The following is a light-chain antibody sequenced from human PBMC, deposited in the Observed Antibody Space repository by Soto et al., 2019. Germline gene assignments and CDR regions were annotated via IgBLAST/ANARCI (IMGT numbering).Light chain of an antibody. V-gene: IGKV1-5*01. CDR1: QSIGNW. CDR3: QQYNSYPPN. CDR2: DAS. Sequence: DIQMTQSPSTLSASVGDRVTITCRASQSIGNWLAWYQQNPGKAPKLLIYDASSLESGVSSRFSGSGSGTEFALTISSLQADDFANYYCQQYNSYPPNFGGGTKVEIK. J-gene: IGKJ4*01.